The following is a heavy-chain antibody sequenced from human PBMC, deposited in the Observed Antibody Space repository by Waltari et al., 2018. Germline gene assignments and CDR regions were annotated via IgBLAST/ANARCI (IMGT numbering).Heavy chain of an antibody. CDR1: GFTVSSNS. CDR2: IYSGGST. V-gene: IGHV3-53*01. Sequence: EVQLVESGGGLIQPGGSLRLSCAASGFTVSSNSMIWVRQAQGKGLEWVSVIYSGGSTYYADSVKGRFTISRDNSKNTLYLQMNSLRAEDTAVYYCAGGLAYYYDSSGPSFDYWGQGTLVTVSS. CDR3: AGGLAYYYDSSGPSFDY. J-gene: IGHJ4*02. D-gene: IGHD3-22*01.